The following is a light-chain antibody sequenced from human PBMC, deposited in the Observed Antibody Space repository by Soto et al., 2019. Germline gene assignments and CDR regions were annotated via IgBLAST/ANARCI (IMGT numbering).Light chain of an antibody. CDR2: DAS. CDR3: QQRTNWPPMYT. CDR1: QSVSKY. Sequence: EIVLTQSPATLSLSPGERATLSCRASQSVSKYLAWYQQKIGQAPRLLIYDASNRASGVPVRFSGSWSGTDFTLTISRLEPEDFAVYYCQQRTNWPPMYTFGQGTRLELK. V-gene: IGKV3-11*01. J-gene: IGKJ2*01.